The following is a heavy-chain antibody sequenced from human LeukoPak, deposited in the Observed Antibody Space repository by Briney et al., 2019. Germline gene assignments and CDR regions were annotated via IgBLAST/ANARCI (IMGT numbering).Heavy chain of an antibody. CDR3: ARDSSGYDSAGFDY. V-gene: IGHV3-21*01. CDR2: ISSSSSYI. D-gene: IGHD3-22*01. Sequence: GGSLRLSCAASGFTFSSYSMNWVRQAPGKGLEWVSSISSSSSYIYYADSVKDRFTISRDNAKNSLYLQMNSLRAEDTAVYYCARDSSGYDSAGFDYWGQGTLVTVSS. CDR1: GFTFSSYS. J-gene: IGHJ4*02.